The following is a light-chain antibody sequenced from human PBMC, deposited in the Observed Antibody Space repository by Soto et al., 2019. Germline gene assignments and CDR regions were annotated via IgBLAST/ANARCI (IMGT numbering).Light chain of an antibody. CDR2: DTS. V-gene: IGKV3-11*01. CDR3: QQRSNWPLIT. J-gene: IGKJ5*01. CDR1: QSIAGY. Sequence: EILLTQSPSTLSLSPGERATLSCRASQSIAGYLAWYQKKPGQAPRLLIYDTSNRVTGVPARFSGSGSGTDFTLSISSLEPEDFAVYYCQQRSNWPLITFGQGTRLEIK.